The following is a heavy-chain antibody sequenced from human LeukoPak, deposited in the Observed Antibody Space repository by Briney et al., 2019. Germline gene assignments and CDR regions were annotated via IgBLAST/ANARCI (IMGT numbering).Heavy chain of an antibody. D-gene: IGHD3-22*01. CDR2: IQSKTDGGTT. CDR1: GFTFSNAW. CDR3: TTDLNARGYYYDSSGYVSTIDY. J-gene: IGHJ4*02. V-gene: IGHV3-15*01. Sequence: KPGRSLRLSCAASGFTFSNAWMSWVRQAPGKGLEWVGRIQSKTDGGTTDYAAPVKGRSTISRDDSKNTLYLQMNSLKTEDSAVYYCTTDLNARGYYYDSSGYVSTIDYWGQGTLVTVSS.